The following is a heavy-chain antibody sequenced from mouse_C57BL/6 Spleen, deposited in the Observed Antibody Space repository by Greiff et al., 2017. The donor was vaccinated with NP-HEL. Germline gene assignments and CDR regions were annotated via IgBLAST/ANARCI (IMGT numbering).Heavy chain of an antibody. CDR2: ISYDGSN. CDR3: ARGGLITSSWFAY. Sequence: DVQLQESGPGLVKPSQSLSLTCSVTGYSITSGYYWNWIRQFPGNKLEWMGYISYDGSNNYNPSLKNRISITRDTSKNQFFLKLNSVTTEDTATYYCARGGLITSSWFAYWGQGTLVTVSA. D-gene: IGHD1-1*01. J-gene: IGHJ3*01. V-gene: IGHV3-6*01. CDR1: GYSITSGYY.